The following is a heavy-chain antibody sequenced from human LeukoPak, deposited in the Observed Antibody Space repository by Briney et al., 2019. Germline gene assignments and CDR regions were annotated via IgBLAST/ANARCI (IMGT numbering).Heavy chain of an antibody. CDR2: ICGSGGST. CDR1: GFPFSSYA. J-gene: IGHJ4*02. Sequence: GSLRLSCAASGFPFSSYALSWVRPAPGKGLEWVSAICGSGGSTYYADSVKGRFTISRDNSKNTLYLQMNSLRAEDTAVYYCAKDQGRRYGQTKYYFDYWGQGTLVTVSS. CDR3: AKDQGRRYGQTKYYFDY. V-gene: IGHV3-23*01. D-gene: IGHD4-17*01.